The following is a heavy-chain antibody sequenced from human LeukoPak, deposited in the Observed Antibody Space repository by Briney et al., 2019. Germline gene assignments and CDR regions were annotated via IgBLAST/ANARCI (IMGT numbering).Heavy chain of an antibody. CDR1: GGSISSYY. Sequence: SETLSLTCTVSGGSISSYYWSWIRQLPGKGLEWIGYIFYSGSTNYNPSLKSRVTISVDTSKNQFSLRLSSVTAADTAVYYCAREDTAMVTGYDYWGQGTLVTVSS. J-gene: IGHJ4*02. CDR2: IFYSGST. CDR3: AREDTAMVTGYDY. V-gene: IGHV4-59*01. D-gene: IGHD5-18*01.